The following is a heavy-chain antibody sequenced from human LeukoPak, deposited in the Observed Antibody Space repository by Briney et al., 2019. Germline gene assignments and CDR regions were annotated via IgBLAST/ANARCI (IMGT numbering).Heavy chain of an antibody. CDR2: ISGSGGST. J-gene: IGHJ5*02. CDR1: AFTFSSYA. Sequence: AGSLRLSCAASAFTFSSYAMSWVRQAPGNGLEWVSAISGSGGSTYYADSVKGRFTISRDNSKNTLYLQMNSLRAEDTAVYYGAKGSYGYVGWFYPWGQGTLVTVSS. D-gene: IGHD5-18*01. V-gene: IGHV3-23*01. CDR3: AKGSYGYVGWFYP.